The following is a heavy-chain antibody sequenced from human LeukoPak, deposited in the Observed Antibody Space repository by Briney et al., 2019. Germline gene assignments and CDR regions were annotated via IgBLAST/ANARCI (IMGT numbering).Heavy chain of an antibody. CDR2: FDPEDGKT. CDR1: GYTLTELS. CDR3: ATATYYYDSSGSPGDY. J-gene: IGHJ4*02. D-gene: IGHD3-22*01. V-gene: IGHV1-24*01. Sequence: ASVKVSCKVSGYTLTELSMHWVRQAPGKGLEWMGGFDPEDGKTIYAQKFQGRVTMTEDTSTDTAYMELSSLRSKDTAVYYCATATYYYDSSGSPGDYWGQGTLVTVSS.